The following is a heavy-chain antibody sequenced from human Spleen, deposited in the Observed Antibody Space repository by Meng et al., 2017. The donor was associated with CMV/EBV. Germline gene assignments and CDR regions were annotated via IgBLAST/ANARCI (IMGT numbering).Heavy chain of an antibody. CDR2: IWYDGSNK. J-gene: IGHJ4*02. D-gene: IGHD5-24*01. CDR1: FTFSGYG. V-gene: IGHV3-33*06. Sequence: FTFSGYGMHWVRQAPGKGLEWVAVIWYDGSNKYYADSVKGRFTISRDNSKNTLYLQMNSLRAEDTAVYYCAKDGKWLQPLGYYFDYWGQGTLVTVSS. CDR3: AKDGKWLQPLGYYFDY.